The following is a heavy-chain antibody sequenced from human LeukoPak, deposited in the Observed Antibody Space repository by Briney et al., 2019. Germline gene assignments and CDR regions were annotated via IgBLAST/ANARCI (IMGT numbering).Heavy chain of an antibody. V-gene: IGHV4-34*01. CDR3: ARGQWELPYFDY. CDR2: INHSGST. D-gene: IGHD1-26*01. CDR1: GGSFSGYY. J-gene: IGHJ4*02. Sequence: SETLSLTCAVYGGSFSGYYWSWIRQPPGKGLEWIGEINHSGSTNYNPSLKSRVTISVDTSKNQFSLKLSSVTAADTAVYYCARGQWELPYFDYWGQGTLVTVSS.